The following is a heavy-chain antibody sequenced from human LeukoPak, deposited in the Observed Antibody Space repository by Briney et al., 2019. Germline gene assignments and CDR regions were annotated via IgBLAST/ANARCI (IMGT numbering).Heavy chain of an antibody. CDR1: GDTFNSHG. J-gene: IGHJ5*02. D-gene: IGHD1-1*01. CDR3: ARDCRPGTAKGHYNCFDP. V-gene: IGHV1-69*04. CDR2: IIPIIGMA. Sequence: ASVTVSCKASGDTFNSHGMNWVRQAPGQGLEWMERIIPIIGMANNAQKFQGRVTITADKSTSTSYMELSSLRSEDTAVYYCARDCRPGTAKGHYNCFDPWGQGTLVTVSS.